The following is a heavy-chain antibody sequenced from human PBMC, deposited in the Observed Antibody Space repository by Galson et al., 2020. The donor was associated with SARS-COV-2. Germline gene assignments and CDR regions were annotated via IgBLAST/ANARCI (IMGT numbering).Heavy chain of an antibody. CDR1: GFTFSSYG. CDR2: ISYDGSNK. Sequence: GGALRLSCAASGFTFSSYGMHWVRQAPGKGLEWVAVISYDGSNKYYADSVKGRFTISRDNSKNTLYLQMNSLRAEDTAVYYCAKDDYGDPGLVYYYYYGMDVWGQGTTVTVSS. D-gene: IGHD4-17*01. V-gene: IGHV3-30*18. CDR3: AKDDYGDPGLVYYYYYGMDV. J-gene: IGHJ6*02.